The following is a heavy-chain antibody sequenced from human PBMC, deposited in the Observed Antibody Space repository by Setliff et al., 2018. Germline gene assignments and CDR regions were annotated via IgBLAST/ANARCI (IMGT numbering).Heavy chain of an antibody. J-gene: IGHJ6*03. CDR3: ARDLGARYCSGGSCSHYYYYYMDV. CDR1: GFTFDDYG. Sequence: GGSLRLSCAASGFTFDDYGMSWVRQAPGKGLEWVSVIYTGGSTYYADSVKGRFTISRDNSKNTLYLQMNSLRAEDTAVYYCARDLGARYCSGGSCSHYYYYYMDVWGTGTAVTVSS. V-gene: IGHV3-53*01. CDR2: IYTGGST. D-gene: IGHD2-15*01.